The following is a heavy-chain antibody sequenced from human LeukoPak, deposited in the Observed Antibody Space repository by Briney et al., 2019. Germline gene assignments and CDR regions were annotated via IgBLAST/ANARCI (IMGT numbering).Heavy chain of an antibody. CDR3: AKDICGGDCYPHGGY. Sequence: GGSLRLSCAASGFTFSNYGMHWVRQVPGKGLEWAAFIPYDGSNKYYADSLKGRFTISRDNSKNTLYLQMNSLRAEDTAIYYCAKDICGGDCYPHGGYWGQGTLVTVSS. D-gene: IGHD2-21*01. J-gene: IGHJ4*02. CDR2: IPYDGSNK. V-gene: IGHV3-30*02. CDR1: GFTFSNYG.